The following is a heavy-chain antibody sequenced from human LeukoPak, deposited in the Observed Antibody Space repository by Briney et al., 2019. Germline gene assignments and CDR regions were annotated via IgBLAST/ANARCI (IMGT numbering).Heavy chain of an antibody. V-gene: IGHV3-74*01. Sequence: GGSLRLSCAASGFTFSTYWMNWVRQAPGKGLVWVSRINSDGSTTSYADSVKGRFTISRDNAKYTLYLQMNSLRAEDTAVYYCVGCDSSGYSGKYFQHWGQGTLVTVSS. D-gene: IGHD3-22*01. J-gene: IGHJ1*01. CDR2: INSDGSTT. CDR3: VGCDSSGYSGKYFQH. CDR1: GFTFSTYW.